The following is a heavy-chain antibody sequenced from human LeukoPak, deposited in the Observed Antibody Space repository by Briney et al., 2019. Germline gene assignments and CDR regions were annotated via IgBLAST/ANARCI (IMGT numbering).Heavy chain of an antibody. CDR2: IYYSWRT. CDR1: GGSISSYY. CDR3: ARSGELVDY. V-gene: IGHV4-59*01. Sequence: SETLSLTCTVSGGSISSYYWNWIRQPPGRGLEWIGYIYYSWRTNYNPSLKSRVTISLDTSKKQFSLKLSSVTAADTAVYYCARSGELVDYWGQGTLVTVSS. D-gene: IGHD3-10*01. J-gene: IGHJ4*02.